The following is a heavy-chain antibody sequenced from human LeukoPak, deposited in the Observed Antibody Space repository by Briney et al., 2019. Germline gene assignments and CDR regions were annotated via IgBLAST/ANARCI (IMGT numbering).Heavy chain of an antibody. V-gene: IGHV4-59*08. D-gene: IGHD5-24*01. J-gene: IGHJ4*02. CDR1: SGSISTYY. CDR3: ARGDGYNLADY. Sequence: ASETLSLTCTVYSGSISTYYWSCIRQPPGKVMEWIGYIYYSGSTNYNPSLKSRVTISVDTSRNQFSLKLSSVTAADTAVYYCARGDGYNLADYWGQGTLVTVSS. CDR2: IYYSGST.